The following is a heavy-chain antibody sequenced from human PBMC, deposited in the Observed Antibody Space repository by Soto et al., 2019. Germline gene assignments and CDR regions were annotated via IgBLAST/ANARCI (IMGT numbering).Heavy chain of an antibody. CDR3: ARLPGTWTFDY. CDR2: IHKSGRT. Sequence: SETRSLTCTVSGGSISGGGYYWSWIRQHPEKGLDWIGHIHKSGRTSYNPSLESRTTISVDTSKNHFSLNLISVTAADTSVYYGARLPGTWTFDYWGQGTLVPVAS. D-gene: IGHD1-1*01. J-gene: IGHJ4*02. CDR1: GGSISGGGYY. V-gene: IGHV4-31*03.